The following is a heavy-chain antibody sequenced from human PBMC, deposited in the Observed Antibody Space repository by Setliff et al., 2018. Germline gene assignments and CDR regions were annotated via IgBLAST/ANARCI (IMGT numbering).Heavy chain of an antibody. D-gene: IGHD5-12*01. Sequence: ASVKVSCKASGYTFTGYYMHWVRQAPGQGLEWMGWINPNSGGTNYAQKFQGRVTMTRDTSISTAYMELSSLRSEDTAVYYCATGSSRGYSGYPRPYGMDVWGQGTTVTVSS. CDR2: INPNSGGT. CDR3: ATGSSRGYSGYPRPYGMDV. CDR1: GYTFTGYY. J-gene: IGHJ6*02. V-gene: IGHV1-2*02.